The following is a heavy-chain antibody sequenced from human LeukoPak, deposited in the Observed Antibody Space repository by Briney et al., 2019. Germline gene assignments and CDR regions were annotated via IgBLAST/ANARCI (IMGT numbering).Heavy chain of an antibody. CDR2: IYSDGST. CDR1: GFGVSDNY. Sequence: PGGSLRLSCAASGFGVSDNYMSWVRQAPGEGLEWVAIIYSDGSTYYADSVKGRFTISRDNSKNTLYLQMDSLRVEDTAMYFCTREKSVVVPSSYYYFDAWGRGTLVTVAS. CDR3: TREKSVVVPSSYYYFDA. J-gene: IGHJ2*01. V-gene: IGHV3-53*01. D-gene: IGHD3-22*01.